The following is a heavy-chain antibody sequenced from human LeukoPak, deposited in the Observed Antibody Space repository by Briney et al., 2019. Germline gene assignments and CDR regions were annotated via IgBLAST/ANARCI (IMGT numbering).Heavy chain of an antibody. D-gene: IGHD3-10*01. CDR1: GASISSSNW. CDR3: ARVTVVRITMVRGVIRVPYYFDY. V-gene: IGHV4-4*02. J-gene: IGHJ4*02. CDR2: IYHSGST. Sequence: SETLSLTCAVSGASISSSNWWSWVRQPPGKGLEWIGEIYHSGSTNYNPSLKSRVTISVDKSKNQFSLKLSSVTAADTAVYYCARVTVVRITMVRGVIRVPYYFDYWGQGTLVTVSS.